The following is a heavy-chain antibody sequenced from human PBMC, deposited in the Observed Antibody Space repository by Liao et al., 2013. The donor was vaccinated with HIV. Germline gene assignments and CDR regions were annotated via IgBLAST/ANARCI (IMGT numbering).Heavy chain of an antibody. CDR1: GGSISGKTYH. J-gene: IGHJ4*02. D-gene: IGHD3-10*01. Sequence: QLQLQESGPGLVEPSETLSLACTVSGGSISGKTYHWGWIRQPPGKGLEWIGSIYYSGSTYYNPSLRSRVTISVDTSKNEFSLNLTSVTAADTAVYYCAREITWGYYGVKAVYYFDFWGQGMLVTVSS. CDR3: AREITWGYYGVKAVYYFDF. V-gene: IGHV4-39*07. CDR2: IYYSGST.